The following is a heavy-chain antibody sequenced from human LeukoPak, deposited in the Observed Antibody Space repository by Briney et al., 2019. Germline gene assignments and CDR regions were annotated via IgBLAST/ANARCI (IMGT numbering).Heavy chain of an antibody. CDR3: ARERASNNHDNWFDP. V-gene: IGHV4-34*01. CDR2: VNHSGSA. J-gene: IGHJ5*02. CDR1: GASFNDYY. Sequence: SETLSLTCAVYGASFNDYYWSWIRHSPTKGLEWIGEVNHSGSAKYNPSLRSRVAISADKSKKQFFLRLSPVAAADSGVYHCARERASNNHDNWFDPWGQGTLVTVSS.